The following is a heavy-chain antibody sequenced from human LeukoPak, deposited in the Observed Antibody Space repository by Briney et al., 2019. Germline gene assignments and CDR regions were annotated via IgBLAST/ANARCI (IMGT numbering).Heavy chain of an antibody. V-gene: IGHV1-2*02. J-gene: IGHJ5*02. CDR3: ARLEGLGYRGGWFDP. CDR1: GYTFSDYY. Sequence: ASLKGSCKASGYTFSDYYIHCLRQAPGQGLEWMGWVTPNSGGTNYAPKFHGRVTLTREMSSSTPSLEVTSLTRDDTAIYYCARLEGLGYRGGWFDPWGQGTLVTVSS. D-gene: IGHD3-16*02. CDR2: VTPNSGGT.